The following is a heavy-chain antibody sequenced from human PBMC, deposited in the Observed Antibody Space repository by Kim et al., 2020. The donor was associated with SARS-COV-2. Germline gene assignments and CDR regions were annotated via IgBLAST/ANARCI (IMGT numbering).Heavy chain of an antibody. V-gene: IGHV4-34*01. D-gene: IGHD2-2*01. Sequence: SETLSLTCAVYGGSFSGYYWSWIRQPPGKGLEWIGEINHSGSTNYNPSLKSRVTISVDTSKNQFSLKLSSVTAADTAVYYCARTHAFVVLYYFDYWGQGTLVTVSS. CDR2: INHSGST. CDR1: GGSFSGYY. J-gene: IGHJ4*02. CDR3: ARTHAFVVLYYFDY.